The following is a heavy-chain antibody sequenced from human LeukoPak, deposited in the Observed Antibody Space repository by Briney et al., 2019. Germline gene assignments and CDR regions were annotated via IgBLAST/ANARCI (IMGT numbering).Heavy chain of an antibody. CDR1: GFTFSSYT. J-gene: IGHJ4*02. Sequence: GGSLRLSCAASGFTFSSYTMNWVRQAPGKGLEWVAVISYDGSNKYYADSVKGRFTISRDNSKNTLYLQMNSLRAEDTAVYYCAKDRPAAGSYWGQGTLVTVSS. CDR2: ISYDGSNK. D-gene: IGHD6-13*01. V-gene: IGHV3-30*18. CDR3: AKDRPAAGSY.